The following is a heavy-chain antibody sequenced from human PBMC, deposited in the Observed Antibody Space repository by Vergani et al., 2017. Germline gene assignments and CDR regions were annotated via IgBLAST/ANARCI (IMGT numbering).Heavy chain of an antibody. CDR3: ASPAGSSTCYHAFGCHFNV. Sequence: QVHLVQSGAEVKKPGASVKVSCSLSGGDFRSSAFAWVRQAPGHGLQWVGGIIPVVATPHYARQFQDRVTITADDSTSTVYMEMRILVSTDTAVYFCASPAGSSTCYHAFGCHFNVWGQGTRVTVSS. J-gene: IGHJ3*01. CDR1: GGDFRSSA. CDR2: IIPVVATP. V-gene: IGHV1-69*12. D-gene: IGHD2-2*01.